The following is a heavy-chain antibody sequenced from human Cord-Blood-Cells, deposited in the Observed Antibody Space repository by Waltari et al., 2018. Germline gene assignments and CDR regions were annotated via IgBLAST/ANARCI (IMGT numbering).Heavy chain of an antibody. D-gene: IGHD1-26*01. Sequence: EVQLVVFVCGLVKPVGSLRLYCAASGFTFSNASTSWARPAHGKGMEWVGCIKSKTDGGTTDYAAPVKSRFTISRDNSNNTLYLQMNSLKSETTAVYYCTTGLVGATVDYFDYWGQGTLVTVSS. CDR1: GFTFSNAS. V-gene: IGHV3-15*01. J-gene: IGHJ4*02. CDR3: TTGLVGATVDYFDY. CDR2: IKSKTDGGTT.